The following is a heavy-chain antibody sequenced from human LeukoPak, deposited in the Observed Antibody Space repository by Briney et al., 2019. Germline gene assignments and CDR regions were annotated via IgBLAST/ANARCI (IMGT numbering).Heavy chain of an antibody. Sequence: SQTLSLPCTVSGGSISSGDYYWSWIRQPPGKGLEWIGYVYYSGSTNYNPSLKGRVTISVDTCKKQFSLKLSSATAADTAVYYCARVLDLSKRGLDAVDIWGQGTMVTVSS. D-gene: IGHD3-16*01. V-gene: IGHV4-61*08. J-gene: IGHJ3*02. CDR1: GGSISSGDYY. CDR2: VYYSGST. CDR3: ARVLDLSKRGLDAVDI.